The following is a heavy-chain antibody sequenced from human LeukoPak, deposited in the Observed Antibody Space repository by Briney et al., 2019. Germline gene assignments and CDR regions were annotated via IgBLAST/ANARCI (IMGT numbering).Heavy chain of an antibody. CDR3: AEGTGERCLES. CDR1: GYTFTDYY. Sequence: SVKVSCKASGYTFTDYYVHWVRQAPGQGLEWMGGIIPMFETAMYARRFKGKVTITADEVTSTAHLELSNLISEDTAVYYCAEGTGERCLESWGQGTLVTVSS. J-gene: IGHJ4*02. V-gene: IGHV1-69*13. D-gene: IGHD3/OR15-3a*01. CDR2: IIPMFETA.